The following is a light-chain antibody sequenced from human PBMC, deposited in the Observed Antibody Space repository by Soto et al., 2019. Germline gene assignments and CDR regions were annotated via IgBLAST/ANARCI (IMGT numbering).Light chain of an antibody. J-gene: IGKJ4*01. CDR3: QQYGDSPLT. V-gene: IGKV3-11*01. CDR1: QSVSGY. Sequence: EIVLTQSPATLSLSPGETATLSCRASQSVSGYIGWYQQKPGQAPRLLIYADSNRATGIPARFSGSGSGTDFTLTISSLEPEDFSVYHCQQYGDSPLTFGGGTKVDIK. CDR2: ADS.